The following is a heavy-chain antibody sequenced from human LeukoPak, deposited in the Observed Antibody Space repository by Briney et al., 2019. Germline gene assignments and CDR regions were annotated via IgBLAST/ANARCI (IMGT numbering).Heavy chain of an antibody. CDR2: ISASGGTT. Sequence: PGGSLRLSCAASGFTFSSYAKTWVRQAPGKGLEWVSAISASGGTTYYADSVKGRFTISRDNSKNTLYLQMNSLRAEDTAVYYCAKDPQLHPIYYFDYWGQGTLVTVSS. V-gene: IGHV3-23*01. CDR3: AKDPQLHPIYYFDY. D-gene: IGHD2-2*01. CDR1: GFTFSSYA. J-gene: IGHJ4*02.